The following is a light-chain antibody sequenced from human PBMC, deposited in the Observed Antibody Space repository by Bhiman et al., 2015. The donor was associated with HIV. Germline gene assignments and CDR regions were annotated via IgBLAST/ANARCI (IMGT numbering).Light chain of an antibody. CDR1: SSNIGAGYD. CDR2: AYN. Sequence: QSVLTQSPSVSGAPGQRVTISCTGSSSNIGAGYDLHWYQQLPGTAPKLLLYAYNNRPSGVLDRISGSKSGTSATLGITGLQTGDEADYYCGTWDSSLSAGVFGGGTRLTVL. J-gene: IGLJ3*02. CDR3: GTWDSSLSAGV. V-gene: IGLV1-50*01.